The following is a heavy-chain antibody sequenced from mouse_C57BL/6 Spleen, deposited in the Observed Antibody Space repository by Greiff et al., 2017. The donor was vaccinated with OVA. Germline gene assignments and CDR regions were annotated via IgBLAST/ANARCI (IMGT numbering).Heavy chain of an antibody. Sequence: EVKLVESGGDLVKPGGSLKLSCAASGFTFSSYGMSWVRQTPDKRLEWVATISSGGSYTYYPDSVKGRFTISRDNAKNTLYLQMSSLKSEDTAMYYCASPITTVVPWYFDVWGTGTTVTVSS. CDR3: ASPITTVVPWYFDV. V-gene: IGHV5-6*01. CDR1: GFTFSSYG. J-gene: IGHJ1*03. D-gene: IGHD1-1*01. CDR2: ISSGGSYT.